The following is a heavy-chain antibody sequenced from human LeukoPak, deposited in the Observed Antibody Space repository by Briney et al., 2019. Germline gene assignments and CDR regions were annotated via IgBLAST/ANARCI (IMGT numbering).Heavy chain of an antibody. CDR3: AKNPLGVIVATRRYYSHYYMDV. D-gene: IGHD5-12*01. CDR1: GFTFSNYG. J-gene: IGHJ6*03. V-gene: IGHV3-23*01. Sequence: SGGSLRLSCAASGFTFSNYGMSWVRQAPGKGLEWVSGITGSGDTTYHADSVKGRFSISRDNSKNTLYLQMNSLRDEDTAVYYCAKNPLGVIVATRRYYSHYYMDVWGKGTTVTVSS. CDR2: ITGSGDTT.